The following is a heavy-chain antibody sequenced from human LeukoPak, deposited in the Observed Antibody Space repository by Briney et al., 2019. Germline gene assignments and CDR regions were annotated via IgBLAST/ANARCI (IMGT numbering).Heavy chain of an antibody. CDR3: ARDTLGEGEDANYAVHYFDY. D-gene: IGHD4/OR15-4a*01. Sequence: AGGSLRLSCAASGFRFNTYWMSWVRQAPGKGLEWVANIKQDGNEKYYADSVKGRFTISRDNGKNSLDLQMNSLRADDTAVYYCARDTLGEGEDANYAVHYFDYWGQGTLVTVSS. CDR2: IKQDGNEK. V-gene: IGHV3-7*01. CDR1: GFRFNTYW. J-gene: IGHJ4*02.